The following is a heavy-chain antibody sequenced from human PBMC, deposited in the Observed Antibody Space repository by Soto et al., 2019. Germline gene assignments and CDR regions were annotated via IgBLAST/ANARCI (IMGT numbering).Heavy chain of an antibody. Sequence: ASVKVSCKASEYSFTGHYLHWVRQAPGQGLEWMGWIDPKSGDTKYAPKFQDRVTMTRDTSISRAYMDLSSLRYDDTAVYYCARDYDKRGSEYFDPWGQGTLVTVSS. CDR3: ARDYDKRGSEYFDP. D-gene: IGHD3-10*01. J-gene: IGHJ5*02. CDR2: IDPKSGDT. CDR1: EYSFTGHY. V-gene: IGHV1-2*02.